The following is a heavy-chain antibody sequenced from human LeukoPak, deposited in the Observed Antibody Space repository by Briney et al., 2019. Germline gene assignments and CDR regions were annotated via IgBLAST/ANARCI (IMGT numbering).Heavy chain of an antibody. D-gene: IGHD2-2*01. V-gene: IGHV1-18*01. CDR2: ISAYNGNT. J-gene: IGHJ5*02. CDR3: ARVDQYCSSTSCSYNWFDP. Sequence: APVKVSCKASGYTFTSYGISWVRQAPGQGLEWMGWISAYNGNTNYAQKLQGRVTMTTDTSTSTAYMELRSLRSDDTAVYYCARVDQYCSSTSCSYNWFDPWGQGTLVTVSS. CDR1: GYTFTSYG.